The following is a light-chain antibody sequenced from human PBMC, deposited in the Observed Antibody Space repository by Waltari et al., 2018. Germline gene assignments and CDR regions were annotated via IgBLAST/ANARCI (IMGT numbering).Light chain of an antibody. J-gene: IGLJ1*01. CDR3: AAWDDSLSVYV. V-gene: IGLV1-36*01. Sequence: QSVLTQPPSVSEAPRQRVTISCSGSSSNIGNNAVNWYQLLPGKAPKLLIYYDDLLPSGVSDRFSGSKSGTSASLAISGLQSEDEADYSCAAWDDSLSVYVFGTGTKVTVL. CDR1: SSNIGNNA. CDR2: YDD.